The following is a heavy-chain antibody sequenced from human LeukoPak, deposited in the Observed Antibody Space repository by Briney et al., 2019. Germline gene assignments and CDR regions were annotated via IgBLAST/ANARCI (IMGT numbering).Heavy chain of an antibody. CDR2: IYYSGST. V-gene: IGHV4-39*01. D-gene: IGHD4-17*01. J-gene: IGHJ4*02. Sequence: SETLSLTRTVSGGSISSSSYYWGWIRQPPGKGLEWIGSIYYSGSTYYNPSLKSRVTISVDTSKNQFSLKLSSVTAADTAVYYCARIGNRSYGDYEGYWGQGTLVTVSS. CDR1: GGSISSSSYY. CDR3: ARIGNRSYGDYEGY.